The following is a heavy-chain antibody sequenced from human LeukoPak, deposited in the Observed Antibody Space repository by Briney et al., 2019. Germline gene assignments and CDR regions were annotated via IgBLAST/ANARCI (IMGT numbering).Heavy chain of an antibody. J-gene: IGHJ4*02. CDR3: AKVYDSSGYYYHY. CDR1: GFTFSSYA. Sequence: GGSLRLSCAASGFTFSSYAMSWVRQAPGKRLEWVSAISGSGGSTYYADSVKGRFTISRDNSKNTLYLQMNSLRAEDTAVYYCAKVYDSSGYYYHYWGQGTLVTVSS. D-gene: IGHD3-22*01. V-gene: IGHV3-23*01. CDR2: ISGSGGST.